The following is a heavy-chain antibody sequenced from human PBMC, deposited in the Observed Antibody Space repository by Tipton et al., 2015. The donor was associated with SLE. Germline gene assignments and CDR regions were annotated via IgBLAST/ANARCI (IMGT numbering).Heavy chain of an antibody. CDR3: ARALCGGDCLEAGFDY. J-gene: IGHJ4*02. D-gene: IGHD2-21*01. V-gene: IGHV4-59*01. CDR2: VYYSGTT. Sequence: LRLSCTVSGSSITAYYWTWIRQPPGKGLEWIGYVYYSGTTNYNPSLKSRVTISVDTSKNQFSLKLSSVTAADTAVYYCARALCGGDCLEAGFDYWGQGTLVTVSS. CDR1: GSSITAYY.